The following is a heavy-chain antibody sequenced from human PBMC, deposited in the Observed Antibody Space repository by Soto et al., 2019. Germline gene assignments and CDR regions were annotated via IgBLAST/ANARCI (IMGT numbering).Heavy chain of an antibody. J-gene: IGHJ6*02. Sequence: SETLSLTCTVSGGSISRGGYYWSWIRQHPGKGLEWIGYIYYSGSTYYNPSLKSRVTISVDTSKNQFSLKLSSVTAADTAVYYCARVSDWLLPYYYYGMDVWGQGTTVTVSS. CDR1: GGSISRGGYY. CDR2: IYYSGST. D-gene: IGHD3-9*01. CDR3: ARVSDWLLPYYYYGMDV. V-gene: IGHV4-31*03.